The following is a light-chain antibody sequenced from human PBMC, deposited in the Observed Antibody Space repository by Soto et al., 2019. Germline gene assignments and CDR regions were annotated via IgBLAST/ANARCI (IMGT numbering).Light chain of an antibody. Sequence: DVQLTQSPSTLSASVEDRVTITCRASQSVSSWLAWYQAKPGKAPNLLIYKASTLESGVPSRFSGSGSGTEFTLTISSLQPDDFATYYCQQYRSYSWTFGQGTKVEI. CDR1: QSVSSW. V-gene: IGKV1-5*03. J-gene: IGKJ1*01. CDR2: KAS. CDR3: QQYRSYSWT.